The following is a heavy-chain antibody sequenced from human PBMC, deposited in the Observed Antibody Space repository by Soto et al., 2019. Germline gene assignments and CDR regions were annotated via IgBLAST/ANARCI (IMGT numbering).Heavy chain of an antibody. V-gene: IGHV3-30-3*01. CDR1: GFTFSSYA. CDR2: ISYDGSNK. D-gene: IGHD3-3*01. CDR3: AREGVTIFGVVIPDSYFDY. Sequence: QVQLVESGGGVVQPGRSLRLSCAASGFTFSSYAMHWVRQAPGKGLEWVAVISYDGSNKYYADSVKGRFTISRDNSKNTLYLQMNSLRAEDTAVYYCAREGVTIFGVVIPDSYFDYWGQGTLVTVSS. J-gene: IGHJ4*02.